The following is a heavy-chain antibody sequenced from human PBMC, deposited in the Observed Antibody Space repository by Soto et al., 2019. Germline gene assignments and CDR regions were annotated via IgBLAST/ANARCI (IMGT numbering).Heavy chain of an antibody. D-gene: IGHD2-2*01. CDR2: ISGSGGST. CDR1: GFTFSSYA. V-gene: IGHV3-23*01. CDR3: AKVEGGPAAVTLFDY. J-gene: IGHJ4*02. Sequence: GGSLRLSCAASGFTFSSYAMSWVRQAPGKGLEWVSAISGSGGSTYYADSVKGRYTISRDNSKNTPYLQMNSLRAEDTAVYYCAKVEGGPAAVTLFDYWGQGTLVTVSS.